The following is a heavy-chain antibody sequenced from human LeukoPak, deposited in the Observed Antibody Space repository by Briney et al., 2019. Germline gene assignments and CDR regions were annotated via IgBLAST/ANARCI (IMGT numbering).Heavy chain of an antibody. Sequence: ASETLSLTCAVYGGSFSGYYWSWIRQPPGKGLEWIGEINHSGSTNYNPSLKSRVTISVDASKNQFSLKLSSVTAADTAVYYCARPARGYSSSWYRVYYFDYWGQGTLVTVSS. CDR2: INHSGST. V-gene: IGHV4-34*01. J-gene: IGHJ4*02. CDR1: GGSFSGYY. CDR3: ARPARGYSSSWYRVYYFDY. D-gene: IGHD6-13*01.